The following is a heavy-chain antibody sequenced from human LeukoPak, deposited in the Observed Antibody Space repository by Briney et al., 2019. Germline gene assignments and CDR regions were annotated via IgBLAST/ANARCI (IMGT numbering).Heavy chain of an antibody. J-gene: IGHJ4*02. CDR3: ARGIFDFWSGYRKYYFDY. CDR2: IFYSGST. Sequence: SETLSLTCTVSGGSISTSSYYWRWVRQPPGKVLERFGNIFYSGSTYYLPSHTSLVTISLVTTTNQFSLTLSSVTAADTAVHYCARGIFDFWSGYRKYYFDYWGQGTLVTVSS. V-gene: IGHV4-39*07. CDR1: GGSISTSSYY. D-gene: IGHD3-3*01.